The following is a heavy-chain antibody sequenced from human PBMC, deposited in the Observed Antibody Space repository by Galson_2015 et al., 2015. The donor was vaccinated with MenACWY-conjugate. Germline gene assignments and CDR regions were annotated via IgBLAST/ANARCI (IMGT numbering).Heavy chain of an antibody. V-gene: IGHV3-48*01. D-gene: IGHD6-13*01. CDR1: GFTFSSYS. J-gene: IGHJ1*01. CDR2: ISESSSTI. CDR3: ASRESGSWYRQYFQH. Sequence: SLRLSCAASGFTFSSYSMNWVRQAPGKGLEWVSYISESSSTIVYADSVKGRFTISRDNAKNSLYLQMNSLRAEDTAVYYCASRESGSWYRQYFQHWGQGTLVTVSS.